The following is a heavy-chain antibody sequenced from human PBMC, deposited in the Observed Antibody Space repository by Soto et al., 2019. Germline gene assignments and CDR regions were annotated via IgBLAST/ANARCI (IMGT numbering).Heavy chain of an antibody. D-gene: IGHD3-9*01. Sequence: QVQLQQWGAGLLKPSETLSLTCAVYGGSFSGYYWSWIRQPPGKGLEWIGEINHSGSTNYNPSLKSRVTISVETSKNQFSLKLSSVTAADTAVYYCARGLKYFGASSGFDYWGQGTLVTVSS. CDR3: ARGLKYFGASSGFDY. CDR1: GGSFSGYY. V-gene: IGHV4-34*01. CDR2: INHSGST. J-gene: IGHJ4*02.